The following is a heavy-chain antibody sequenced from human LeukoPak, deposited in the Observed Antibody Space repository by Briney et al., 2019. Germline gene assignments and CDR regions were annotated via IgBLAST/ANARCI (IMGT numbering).Heavy chain of an antibody. J-gene: IGHJ4*02. CDR3: VRVYSETYPGSY. Sequence: ASVKVSYKASGYTFTRYGMCWVRHARGQGLEWMWWTSVHTGNTNYAQKFQGRVSMTTDTSTSTGYLELRSLRSEDTAVYYCVRVYSETYPGSYWGQGTLVTVSS. CDR2: TSVHTGNT. V-gene: IGHV1-18*01. D-gene: IGHD1-26*01. CDR1: GYTFTRYG.